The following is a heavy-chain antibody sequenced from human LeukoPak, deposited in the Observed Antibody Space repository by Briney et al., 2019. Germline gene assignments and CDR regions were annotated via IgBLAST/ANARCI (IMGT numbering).Heavy chain of an antibody. CDR1: GFIFSDYW. V-gene: IGHV3-7*04. Sequence: GGSLRLSCVASGFIFSDYWMSWVRQAPGKGPEWVANIKVDGIEKYYADSVKGRFTISRDNAKNSLYLQMNSLRAEDTAVYYCARDSAGSDWVYWGQGTLVTVSS. J-gene: IGHJ4*02. CDR2: IKVDGIEK. CDR3: ARDSAGSDWVY. D-gene: IGHD6-19*01.